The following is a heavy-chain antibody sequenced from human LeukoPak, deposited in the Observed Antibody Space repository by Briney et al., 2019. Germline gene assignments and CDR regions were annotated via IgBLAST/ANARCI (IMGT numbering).Heavy chain of an antibody. D-gene: IGHD3-10*01. J-gene: IGHJ4*02. CDR2: ISGSGGSA. Sequence: GGSLRLSCAASGFTFSSYAMSWVRQAPGKGLEWVSAISGSGGSAYYADSVKGRFTISRDNSKNTLYLQMNSLRAEDTAVYYCANFGSGSYYTPFDYWGQGTLVTVSS. CDR1: GFTFSSYA. V-gene: IGHV3-23*01. CDR3: ANFGSGSYYTPFDY.